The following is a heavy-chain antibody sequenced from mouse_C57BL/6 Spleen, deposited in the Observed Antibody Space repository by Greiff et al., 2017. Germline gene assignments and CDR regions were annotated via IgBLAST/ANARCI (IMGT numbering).Heavy chain of an antibody. D-gene: IGHD2-4*01. CDR3: ARSGIYYDYDPY. J-gene: IGHJ3*01. Sequence: QVQLQQPGTELVKPGASVKLSCKASGYTFTSYWMHWVKQRPGQGLEWIGNINPSNGGTNYNEKFKSKATLTVDKSSSTAYMQLRSLTSEDSAVYYCARSGIYYDYDPYWGQGTLVTVSA. V-gene: IGHV1-53*01. CDR2: INPSNGGT. CDR1: GYTFTSYW.